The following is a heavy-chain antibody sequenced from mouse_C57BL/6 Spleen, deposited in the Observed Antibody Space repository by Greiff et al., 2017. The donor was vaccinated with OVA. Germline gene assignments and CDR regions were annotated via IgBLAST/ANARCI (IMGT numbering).Heavy chain of an antibody. V-gene: IGHV1-82*01. CDR1: GYAFSSSW. Sequence: VQLQQSGPELVKPGASVKISCKASGYAFSSSWMNWVKQRPGKGLEWIGRIYPGDGDTNYNGKFKGKATLTADKSSSTAYMQLSSLTSEDSAVYFCANHITTVVAEGFAYWGQGTLVTVSA. CDR3: ANHITTVVAEGFAY. CDR2: IYPGDGDT. J-gene: IGHJ3*01. D-gene: IGHD1-1*01.